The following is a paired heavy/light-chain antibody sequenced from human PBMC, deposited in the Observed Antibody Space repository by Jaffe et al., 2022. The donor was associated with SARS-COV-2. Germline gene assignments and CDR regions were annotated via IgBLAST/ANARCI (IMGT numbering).Light chain of an antibody. Sequence: DIQMTQSPSSLSASVGDRVTITCRASQAISNYLAWYQQKPGKVPKLLIYAASTLQSGVPSRFSGRGSGTDFTLTISSLQPEDVATYYCQKYNSAPQTFGQGTKVEIK. J-gene: IGKJ1*01. V-gene: IGKV1-27*01. CDR1: QAISNY. CDR3: QKYNSAPQT. CDR2: AAS.
Heavy chain of an antibody. V-gene: IGHV3-15*01. J-gene: IGHJ6*02. Sequence: EVQLVESGGGLVKPGGSLRLSCAASGFTFSNAYMTWVRQAPGKGLEWVGRIKSKTDGGTTDYAAPVKGRFTISRDDSKNTLYLQMSSLKTEDTAVYYCTTDRWWVYYYHYGMDVWGQGTTVTVSS. CDR2: IKSKTDGGTT. CDR3: TTDRWWVYYYHYGMDV. D-gene: IGHD2-15*01. CDR1: GFTFSNAY.